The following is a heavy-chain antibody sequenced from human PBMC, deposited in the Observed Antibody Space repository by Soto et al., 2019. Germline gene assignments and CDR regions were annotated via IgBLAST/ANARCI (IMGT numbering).Heavy chain of an antibody. CDR2: INPSGGST. D-gene: IGHD3-10*01. CDR3: TKRVVGGPLSH. CDR1: GYTFTSYY. J-gene: IGHJ1*01. V-gene: IGHV1-46*01. Sequence: ASVKVSCKASGYTFTSYYMHWVRQAPGQGLEWMGIINPSGGSTSYAQKFQGRVTMTRDTSTSTVYMELSSLRSEDTAVYYCTKRVVGGPLSHWGQGTLVTVSS.